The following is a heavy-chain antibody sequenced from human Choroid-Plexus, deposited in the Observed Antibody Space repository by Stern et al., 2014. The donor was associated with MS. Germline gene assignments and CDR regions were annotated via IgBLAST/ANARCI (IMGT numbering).Heavy chain of an antibody. Sequence: VHLVESGGGVVQPGRPLRLSCVASGFTFGSCAMHWVRQAPGKGLEWVAVASYDGSNKYYADSVKGRFTISRDNSQNTLYMQMSSLRPEDTAVYYCAKDRQYLTYFFDHWGQGSLVTVSS. J-gene: IGHJ5*02. CDR3: AKDRQYLTYFFDH. CDR2: ASYDGSNK. D-gene: IGHD2/OR15-2a*01. CDR1: GFTFGSCA. V-gene: IGHV3-30*18.